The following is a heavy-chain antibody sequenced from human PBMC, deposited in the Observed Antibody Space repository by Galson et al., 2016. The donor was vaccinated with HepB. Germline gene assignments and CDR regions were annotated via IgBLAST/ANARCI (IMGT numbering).Heavy chain of an antibody. CDR2: IRRDGRQI. V-gene: IGHV3-7*01. J-gene: IGHJ3*02. CDR1: GFTFGDYW. Sequence: SLRLSCAASGFTFGDYWMTWVRQAPGRGLEWVANIRRDGRQINYVDSVKGRFSISRDNAKNSLYLQMNSLRAEDTAVYYCARTLPRAGAFDIWGQGTMVTVSS. CDR3: ARTLPRAGAFDI.